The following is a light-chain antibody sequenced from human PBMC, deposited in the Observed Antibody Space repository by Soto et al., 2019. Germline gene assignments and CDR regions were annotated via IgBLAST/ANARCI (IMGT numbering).Light chain of an antibody. CDR1: QSVSRW. J-gene: IGKJ1*01. V-gene: IGKV1-5*03. Sequence: LLTQSPSTLSGSAGDRVTVSCRASQSVSRWLAWYQQKPGKAPRLLIYKATTLKSGVPSSVSGSGSGTKFTLTISSLQPDEVATYYCHRYNSYSEAFGQGTRVEI. CDR3: HRYNSYSEA. CDR2: KAT.